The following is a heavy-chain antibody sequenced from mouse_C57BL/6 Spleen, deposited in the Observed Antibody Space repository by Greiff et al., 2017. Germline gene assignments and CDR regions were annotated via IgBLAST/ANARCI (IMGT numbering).Heavy chain of an antibody. CDR2: IRNKANGYTT. J-gene: IGHJ3*01. D-gene: IGHD6-5*01. Sequence: DVQLVASGGGLVQPGGSLSLSCAASGFTFTDYYMSWVRQPPGKALEWLGFIRNKANGYTTEYSASVKGRFTISRDNSQSILYLQMNALRAEDSATYYCARYRAYGGFAYWGQGTLVTVSA. CDR1: GFTFTDYY. V-gene: IGHV7-3*01. CDR3: ARYRAYGGFAY.